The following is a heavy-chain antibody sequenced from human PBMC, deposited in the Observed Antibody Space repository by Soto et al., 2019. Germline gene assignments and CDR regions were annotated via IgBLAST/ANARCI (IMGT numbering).Heavy chain of an antibody. Sequence: GGSLRLSCAASGFTFDDYAMHWVRQAPGKGLEWVSGISWNSGSIGYADSVKGRFTISRDNAKNSLYLQMNSLRAEDTALYYCAKDIRLYSSGFDYWGQGTLVTVS. V-gene: IGHV3-9*01. D-gene: IGHD6-19*01. CDR1: GFTFDDYA. J-gene: IGHJ4*02. CDR3: AKDIRLYSSGFDY. CDR2: ISWNSGSI.